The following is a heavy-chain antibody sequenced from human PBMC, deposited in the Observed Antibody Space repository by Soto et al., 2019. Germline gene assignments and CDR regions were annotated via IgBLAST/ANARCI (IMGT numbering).Heavy chain of an antibody. J-gene: IGHJ6*02. CDR1: GGSISSSSYY. CDR3: PREYSSSPDSGMDV. D-gene: IGHD6-6*01. V-gene: IGHV4-39*02. CDR2: IYYSGST. Sequence: PSETLSLTCTVSGGSISSSSYYWGWIRQPPGKGLEWIGSIYYSGSTYYNPSLKSRVTISVDTSKNQFSLKLSSVTAADTAVYYCPREYSSSPDSGMDVWGQGTTVTVSS.